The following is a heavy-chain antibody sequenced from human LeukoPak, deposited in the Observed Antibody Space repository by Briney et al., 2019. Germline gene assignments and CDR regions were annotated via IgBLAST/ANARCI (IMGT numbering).Heavy chain of an antibody. CDR1: GGSISSYY. CDR2: IYYSGST. J-gene: IGHJ6*03. D-gene: IGHD3-16*01. CDR3: ARGRAGGTGTYYYYYYLDV. Sequence: SETLSLTCTVSGGSISSYYWSWIRQPPVKGLEWIGYIYYSGSTTYNPSLKSRVTISIDTSKNQLSLKLSSVTAADTAVYYCARGRAGGTGTYYYYYYLDVWGKGTTVTVSS. V-gene: IGHV4-59*01.